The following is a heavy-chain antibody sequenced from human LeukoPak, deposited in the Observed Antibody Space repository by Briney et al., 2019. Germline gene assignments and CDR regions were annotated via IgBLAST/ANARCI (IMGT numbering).Heavy chain of an antibody. Sequence: GGSLRLSCAASGFTFSSYAMSWVRQAPGKGLEWVSAISGSGGSTYYADSVKGRFTISRDNSKDTLFLQMSSLRAEDTAVYYCARARHGILTGYYLDYWGQGTLVTVSS. J-gene: IGHJ4*02. CDR1: GFTFSSYA. CDR3: ARARHGILTGYYLDY. CDR2: ISGSGGST. V-gene: IGHV3-23*01. D-gene: IGHD3-9*01.